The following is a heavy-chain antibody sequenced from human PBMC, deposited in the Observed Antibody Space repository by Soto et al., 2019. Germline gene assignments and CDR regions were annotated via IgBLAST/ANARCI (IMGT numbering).Heavy chain of an antibody. V-gene: IGHV3-30-3*01. J-gene: IGHJ6*02. CDR3: ARDKGVGVVNYPYGMDV. D-gene: IGHD3-3*01. Sequence: SLRLSCAASGFTFSSYAVHWVREAPGKGLEWVAVISYDGSNKYYADSVKGRFTISRDNSKNTLYLQMNSLRAEDTAVYYCARDKGVGVVNYPYGMDVWGQGTTVTVSS. CDR1: GFTFSSYA. CDR2: ISYDGSNK.